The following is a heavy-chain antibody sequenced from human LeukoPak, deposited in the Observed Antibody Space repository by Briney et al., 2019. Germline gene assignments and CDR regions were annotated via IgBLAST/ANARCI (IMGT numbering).Heavy chain of an antibody. CDR2: ISSSSSHI. CDR3: AGVGRGGYDFFHCYCYMDV. Sequence: PGGSLRLSCAASGFTFSSYSMNWVRQAPGKGLEWVSSISSSSSHIYYADSVKGRLTISRDNAKNSLYLQMNSLRAEDTAVYYCAGVGRGGYDFFHCYCYMDVWGKGTTVTVSS. J-gene: IGHJ6*03. CDR1: GFTFSSYS. D-gene: IGHD3-3*01. V-gene: IGHV3-21*01.